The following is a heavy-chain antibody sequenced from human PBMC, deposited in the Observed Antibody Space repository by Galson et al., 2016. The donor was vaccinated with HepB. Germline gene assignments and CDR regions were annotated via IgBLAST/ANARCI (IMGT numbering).Heavy chain of an antibody. V-gene: IGHV3-23*01. J-gene: IGHJ4*02. CDR2: SGSGGPT. CDR3: AKSVLEYDILTGYYRRGADY. CDR1: GFTFSSYA. D-gene: IGHD3-9*01. Sequence: SLRLSCAASGFTFSSYAMSWVRQAPGKGLEWVSSSGSGGPTYYADSVKGRFTIPRDNSKNTLFLQMPSLRADDTAVYYCAKSVLEYDILTGYYRRGADYWGQGTLVTVSS.